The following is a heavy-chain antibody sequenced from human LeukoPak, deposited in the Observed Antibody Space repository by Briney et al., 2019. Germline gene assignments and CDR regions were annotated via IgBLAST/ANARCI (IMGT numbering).Heavy chain of an antibody. CDR2: INDSGRT. Sequence: PSETLSLTCTVSGGSVSHYYWSWIRQTPGKGMEWIGEINDSGRTNYNPSLMSRVTVSVDTSKNQFSLRLTSVTATDTAVYYCARRWNYGRNYYIDVWGKGAAVSVSS. CDR3: ARRWNYGRNYYIDV. J-gene: IGHJ6*03. CDR1: GGSVSHYY. V-gene: IGHV4-34*01. D-gene: IGHD1-7*01.